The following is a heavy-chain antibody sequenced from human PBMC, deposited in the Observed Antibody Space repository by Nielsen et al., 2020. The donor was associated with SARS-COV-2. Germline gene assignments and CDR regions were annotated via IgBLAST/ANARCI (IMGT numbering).Heavy chain of an antibody. J-gene: IGHJ6*02. D-gene: IGHD3/OR15-3a*01. CDR3: ARARATIFGLVMSYGMDV. Sequence: ASVKVSCKASGYTFTDYYRHWVRQAPGQGLEGMGRIKPSSGGTNYAKKFQGTVTMTRDESISTVYMELTSDDTAVYYCARARATIFGLVMSYGMDVWGQGTTVAVSS. CDR1: GYTFTDYY. V-gene: IGHV1-2*06. CDR2: IKPSSGGT.